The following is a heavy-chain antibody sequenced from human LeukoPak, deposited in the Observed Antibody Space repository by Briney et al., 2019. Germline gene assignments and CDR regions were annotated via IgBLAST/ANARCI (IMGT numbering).Heavy chain of an antibody. CDR1: GGSFSGYY. CDR3: ARDSIRVQTGTTP. J-gene: IGHJ5*02. V-gene: IGHV4-34*01. CDR2: INHSGST. D-gene: IGHD1-1*01. Sequence: SETLSLTCAVYGGSFSGYYWSWIRQPPGKGLEWIGEINHSGSTNYNPSLNYRVTISVDTSKSQFSLRLTSVTAADTAVYYCARDSIRVQTGTTPWGRGTLVTVSS.